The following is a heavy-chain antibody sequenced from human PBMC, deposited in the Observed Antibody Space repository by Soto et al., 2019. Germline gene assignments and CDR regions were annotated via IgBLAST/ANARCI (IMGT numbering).Heavy chain of an antibody. CDR3: ARHWITMVRGVILEPTDYYYGMDV. J-gene: IGHJ6*02. Sequence: GESLKISCKGSGYSFTSYWISWVRQMPGKGLEWMGRIDPSDSYTNYSPSFQGHVTISADTSISTAYLQWRSLKASDTAMYYCARHWITMVRGVILEPTDYYYGMDVWGQGTTVTVSS. CDR2: IDPSDSYT. V-gene: IGHV5-10-1*01. CDR1: GYSFTSYW. D-gene: IGHD3-10*01.